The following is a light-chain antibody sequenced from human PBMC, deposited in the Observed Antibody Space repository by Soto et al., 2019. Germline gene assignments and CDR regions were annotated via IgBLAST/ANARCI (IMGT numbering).Light chain of an antibody. Sequence: DTQMTQSPSSLSASVGDRVTITCPASQSISSYLNWYQQKPGQAPILLIYAASSLQGGVPSRFSGSGSGTDFTLTSSSLQPEDFSAYYCQQSDSTPYTFGQGTKLET. V-gene: IGKV1-39*01. CDR2: AAS. CDR3: QQSDSTPYT. J-gene: IGKJ2*01. CDR1: QSISSY.